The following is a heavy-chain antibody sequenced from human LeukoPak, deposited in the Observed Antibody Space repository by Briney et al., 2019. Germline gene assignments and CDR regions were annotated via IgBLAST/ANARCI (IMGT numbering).Heavy chain of an antibody. Sequence: SETLSLTCTVSGGSISSYYWSWIRQPPGKGLEWIGYIYYSGSTNYNPSLKSRVTISVDTSKNQFSLKLSSVTAADTAVYYCARYSPKWCITVVTPVWYFDLWGRGTLVTVSS. D-gene: IGHD4-23*01. CDR3: ARYSPKWCITVVTPVWYFDL. CDR1: GGSISSYY. J-gene: IGHJ2*01. CDR2: IYYSGST. V-gene: IGHV4-59*01.